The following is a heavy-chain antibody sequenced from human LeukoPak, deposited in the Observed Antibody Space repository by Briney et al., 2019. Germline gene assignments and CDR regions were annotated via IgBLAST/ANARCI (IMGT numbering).Heavy chain of an antibody. V-gene: IGHV3-30*02. J-gene: IGHJ5*02. CDR3: ATNILVRDIINWFDP. D-gene: IGHD3-10*01. CDR2: IRYDGSNK. Sequence: PGGSLRLSCAASGFTFSSYGMHWVRQAPGKGLEWVAFIRYDGSNKYYADSVKGRFTISRDNSKNTLYLQMNSLRADDTAVYYCATNILVRDIINWFDPWGQGTLVTVSS. CDR1: GFTFSSYG.